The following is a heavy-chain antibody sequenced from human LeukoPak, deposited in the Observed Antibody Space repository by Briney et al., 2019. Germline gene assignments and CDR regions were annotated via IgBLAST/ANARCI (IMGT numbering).Heavy chain of an antibody. D-gene: IGHD3-9*01. Sequence: PGGSLSLSCAASDITFGNFYMHWIRPAPGRGLEGVSYIDTSGTTKYYADSVKGRCTITRDHARNSLYLQMNSLRAEDTAVYYCASHDRVGSWGQGTLVTVSS. CDR1: DITFGNFY. V-gene: IGHV3-11*01. J-gene: IGHJ5*01. CDR2: IDTSGTTK. CDR3: ASHDRVGS.